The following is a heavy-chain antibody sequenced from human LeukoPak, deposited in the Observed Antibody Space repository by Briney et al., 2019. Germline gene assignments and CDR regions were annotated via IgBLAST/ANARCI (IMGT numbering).Heavy chain of an antibody. Sequence: GGSLRLSCACSGYTFRSYAMHWFRQAPCKGLEWVAVISDDGTKKYYADSVKGRFTISRDNSKNSLSLQMNSLRAEDTAVYYCASRYSSSWALDYWGLGTLVTVSS. CDR1: GYTFRSYA. J-gene: IGHJ4*02. CDR3: ASRYSSSWALDY. V-gene: IGHV3-30*01. D-gene: IGHD6-13*01. CDR2: ISDDGTKK.